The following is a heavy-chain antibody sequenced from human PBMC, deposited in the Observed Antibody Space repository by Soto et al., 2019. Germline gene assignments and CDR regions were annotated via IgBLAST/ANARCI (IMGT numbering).Heavy chain of an antibody. CDR2: INPNSGGT. D-gene: IGHD3-10*01. Sequence: ASVKVSCKASGYTFTGYDMHWVRQAPGQGLEWMGWINPNSGGTNYAQKFQGWVTMTRDTSISTAYMELSRLRSDDTAVYYCARDLSYGSGSYYRMDVWGQGTTVTVSS. CDR3: ARDLSYGSGSYYRMDV. V-gene: IGHV1-2*04. J-gene: IGHJ6*02. CDR1: GYTFTGYD.